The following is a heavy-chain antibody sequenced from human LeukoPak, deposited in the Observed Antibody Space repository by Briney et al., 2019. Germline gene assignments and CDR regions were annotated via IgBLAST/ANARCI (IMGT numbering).Heavy chain of an antibody. CDR2: ISSSGFST. J-gene: IGHJ4*02. D-gene: IGHD6-13*01. CDR3: AKDQQQLAFDY. V-gene: IGHV3-23*01. Sequence: PGGSLRLSCAASGFTFSSYAMSWVRQAPGEGLEWVSVISSSGFSTYYAVSVKGRFTISRDNSKNTLYLEINSLRAEDTAIYYCAKDQQQLAFDYWGQGTLVTVSS. CDR1: GFTFSSYA.